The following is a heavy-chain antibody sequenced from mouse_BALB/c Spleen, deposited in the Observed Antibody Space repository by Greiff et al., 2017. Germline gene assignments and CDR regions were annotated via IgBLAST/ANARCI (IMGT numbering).Heavy chain of an antibody. CDR1: GFTFTDYY. CDR2: IRNKANGYTT. V-gene: IGHV7-3*02. CDR3: ARDTWYYAMDY. Sequence: EVKLVESGGGLVQPGGSLRLSCATSGFTFTDYYMSWVRQPPGKALEWLGFIRNKANGYTTEYSASVKGRFTISRDNSQSILYLQMNTLRAEDSATYYCARDTWYYAMDYWGQRTSVTVSS. J-gene: IGHJ4*01.